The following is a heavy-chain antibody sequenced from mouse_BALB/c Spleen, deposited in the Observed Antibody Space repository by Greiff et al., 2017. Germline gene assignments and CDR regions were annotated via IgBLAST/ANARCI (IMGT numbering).Heavy chain of an antibody. J-gene: IGHJ1*01. D-gene: IGHD1-2*01. CDR3: ARSTTATCDWYFDV. CDR2: IWGDGST. V-gene: IGHV2-6-7*01. Sequence: VQVVESGPGLVAPSQSLSITCTVSGFSLTGYGVNWVRQPPGKGLEWLGMIWGDGSTDYNSALKSRLSISKDNSKSQVFLKMNSLQTDDTARYYGARSTTATCDWYFDVWGAGTTVTVSS. CDR1: GFSLTGYG.